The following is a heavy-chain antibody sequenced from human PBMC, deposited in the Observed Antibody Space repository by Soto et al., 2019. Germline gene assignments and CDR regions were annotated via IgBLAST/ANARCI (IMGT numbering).Heavy chain of an antibody. J-gene: IGHJ4*02. V-gene: IGHV3-33*01. CDR3: ARGSILSIAIAVAGGGFDY. CDR2: IWYDGSNK. D-gene: IGHD6-19*01. Sequence: QVQLVESGGGVVQPGRSLRLSCAASGFTFSSYGMHWVRQAPGKGLEWVAVIWYDGSNKYYADSVKGRFTISRDNSKNTLYLQMNSLRAEDTAVYYCARGSILSIAIAVAGGGFDYWGQGTLVTVSS. CDR1: GFTFSSYG.